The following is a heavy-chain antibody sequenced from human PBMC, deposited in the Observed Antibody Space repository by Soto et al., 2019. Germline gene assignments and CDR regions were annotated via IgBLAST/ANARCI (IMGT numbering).Heavy chain of an antibody. V-gene: IGHV1-3*01. CDR3: ARYAPTGTLTDHQFDY. D-gene: IGHD3-9*01. J-gene: IGHJ4*02. CDR2: INAYNGNT. Sequence: ASVKVSCKASGYTFTSYAMHWVRQAPGQRLEWMGWINAYNGNTKYAQKFQGRVTMTTDTSTSTAYMELRSLRSDDTAVYYCARYAPTGTLTDHQFDYWGQGTLVTVSS. CDR1: GYTFTSYA.